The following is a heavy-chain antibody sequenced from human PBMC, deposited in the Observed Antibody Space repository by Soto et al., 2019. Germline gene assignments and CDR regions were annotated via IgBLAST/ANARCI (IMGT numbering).Heavy chain of an antibody. CDR2: ISGSGGST. D-gene: IGHD2-15*01. CDR1: GFTFSSYA. V-gene: IGHV3-23*01. J-gene: IGHJ6*02. Sequence: GGSLRLSCAASGFTFSSYAMSWVRQAPGKGLEWVSAISGSGGSTYYADSVKGRFTISRDNSKNTLYLQMNSLRAEDTAVYYCAKDQVPPGWRYGMDVWGQGTTVTVSS. CDR3: AKDQVPPGWRYGMDV.